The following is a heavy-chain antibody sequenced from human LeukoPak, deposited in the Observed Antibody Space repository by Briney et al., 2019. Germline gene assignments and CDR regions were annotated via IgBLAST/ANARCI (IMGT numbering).Heavy chain of an antibody. CDR2: IIPIFGTA. V-gene: IGHV1-69*05. J-gene: IGHJ4*02. D-gene: IGHD5-18*01. Sequence: SVKVSCKASGGTFSSYAISWERQAPGQGLEWMGRIIPIFGTANYAQKFQGRVTITTDESTSTAYMELSSLRSEDTAVYYCARSFGYSYGYTPKYYFDYWGQGTLVTVSS. CDR1: GGTFSSYA. CDR3: ARSFGYSYGYTPKYYFDY.